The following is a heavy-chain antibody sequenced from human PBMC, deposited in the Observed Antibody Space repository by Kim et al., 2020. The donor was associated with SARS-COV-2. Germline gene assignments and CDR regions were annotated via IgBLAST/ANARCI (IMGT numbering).Heavy chain of an antibody. J-gene: IGHJ3*02. CDR3: ARGRTYYYDSRGFAFDI. V-gene: IGHV4-34*01. D-gene: IGHD3-22*01. Sequence: LTSRVTISVDTSKNQFSLKLSSVTAADTAVYYCARGRTYYYDSRGFAFDIWGQGTMVTVSS.